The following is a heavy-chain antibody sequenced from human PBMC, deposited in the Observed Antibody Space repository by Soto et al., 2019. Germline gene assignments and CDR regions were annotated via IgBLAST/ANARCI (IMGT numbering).Heavy chain of an antibody. Sequence: QVQLQESGPGLVKPSQTLSLPCSVSGASPVSNYPWTWIRQPPGKGLEWMGYIFNSGTTFYNPSLTSRLSISMDTSGNHFSLELRSVTAADTAVYYCALALGPTTGLDYWGQGTLVTVSS. CDR1: GASPVSNYP. V-gene: IGHV4-31*02. CDR2: IFNSGTT. CDR3: ALALGPTTGLDY. J-gene: IGHJ4*02. D-gene: IGHD1-26*01.